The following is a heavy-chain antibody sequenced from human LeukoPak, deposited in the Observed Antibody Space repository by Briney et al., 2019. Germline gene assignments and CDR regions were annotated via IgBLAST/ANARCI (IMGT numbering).Heavy chain of an antibody. CDR3: ARARGYSYGYSDY. CDR1: GGTFSSYP. CDR2: MNPNSGNT. J-gene: IGHJ4*02. Sequence: ASVTVSCKASGGTFSSYPISWVRQATGQGLEWMGWMNPNSGNTGFAQKFQGRVTMTRNTSKSTAYMELSSLTSEDWAVYYCARARGYSYGYSDYWGQGTLVTVSS. V-gene: IGHV1-8*01. D-gene: IGHD5-18*01.